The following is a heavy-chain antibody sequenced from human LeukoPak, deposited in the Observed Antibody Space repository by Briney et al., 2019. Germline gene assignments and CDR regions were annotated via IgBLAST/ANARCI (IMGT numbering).Heavy chain of an antibody. D-gene: IGHD2-2*02. CDR3: ARDYCSSTSCYTGGGDY. V-gene: IGHV1-18*01. J-gene: IGHJ4*02. CDR1: GYTFTSYG. Sequence: ASVKVSCKASGYTFTSYGISWVRQAPGHGLEWIGWISAYNGNTNYAQKLQGRVTMTSDTSTSTAYMELRSLRSDDTAVYYCARDYCSSTSCYTGGGDYWGQGTLVTVSS. CDR2: ISAYNGNT.